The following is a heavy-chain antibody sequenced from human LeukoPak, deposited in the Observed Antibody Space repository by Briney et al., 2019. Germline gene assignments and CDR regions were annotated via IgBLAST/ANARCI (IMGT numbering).Heavy chain of an antibody. D-gene: IGHD3-16*02. CDR3: ARDYPVYDYVWGSYRVDAFDI. CDR1: GGSISSYY. J-gene: IGHJ3*02. Sequence: PSETLSLTCTVSGGSISSYYWSWIRQPAGKGLEWLGRIYTSGSTNYNPSLKSRVTMSVDTSKKQFSLKLSSVTAAYTAVYYWARDYPVYDYVWGSYRVDAFDIWGQGTMVTVSS. CDR2: IYTSGST. V-gene: IGHV4-4*07.